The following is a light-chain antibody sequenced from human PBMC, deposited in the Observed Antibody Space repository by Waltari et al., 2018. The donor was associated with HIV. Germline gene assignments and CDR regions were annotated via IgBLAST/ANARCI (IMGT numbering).Light chain of an antibody. J-gene: IGLJ3*02. CDR3: ATWDDSLNGRV. Sequence: QSVLTQPPSASGTPGQSVTISCSGSGSSIGSNTVRWYQQQPGTAPNLLIYSTDHRPSVGPDRFSGSKSGTSAALAISGLQSEDEADYYCATWDDSLNGRVFGGGTKLTVL. CDR1: GSSIGSNT. V-gene: IGLV1-44*01. CDR2: STD.